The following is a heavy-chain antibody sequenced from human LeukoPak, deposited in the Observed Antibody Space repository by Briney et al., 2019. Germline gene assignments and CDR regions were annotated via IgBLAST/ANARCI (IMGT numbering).Heavy chain of an antibody. CDR1: GFTFSSYW. J-gene: IGHJ4*02. D-gene: IGHD3-22*01. V-gene: IGHV3-7*01. CDR3: ARDANYYDSRGENYFNC. CDR2: IKQDGSEK. Sequence: AGGSLRLSCAASGFTFSSYWMSWVRQAPGKGLEWVANIKQDGSEKYYVDSVKGRFTISRDNAKNSLYLQLNSLRAEDTAVYYCARDANYYDSRGENYFNCWGQGTLVTVSS.